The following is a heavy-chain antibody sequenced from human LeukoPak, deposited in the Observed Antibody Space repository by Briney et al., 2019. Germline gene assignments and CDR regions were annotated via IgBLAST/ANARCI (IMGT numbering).Heavy chain of an antibody. CDR1: GFTFSSYA. Sequence: GGSLRLSCAASGFTFSSYAMHWVRQAPGKGLEWVAVISYDGSNKYYADSVKGRFTISRDNSKNTLYLQMNSLRAEDTAVYYCARDHTMVRGVIIGPGHFDAFDIWGQGTMVTVSS. J-gene: IGHJ3*02. CDR3: ARDHTMVRGVIIGPGHFDAFDI. V-gene: IGHV3-30-3*01. D-gene: IGHD3-10*01. CDR2: ISYDGSNK.